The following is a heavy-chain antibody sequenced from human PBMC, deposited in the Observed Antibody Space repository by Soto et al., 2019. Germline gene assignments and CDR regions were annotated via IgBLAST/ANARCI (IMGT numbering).Heavy chain of an antibody. V-gene: IGHV1-3*01. CDR2: ISAGNGNT. Sequence: GASVKVSCKASGYTFRSYAIHWVRQAPGQSLEWMGWISAGNGNTKYSEKFQGRVTLTRDTAARIAYMELNSLRSEDTAVYFCARNYDARYFYPCAMHVSGPATTLTVSS. CDR1: GYTFRSYA. D-gene: IGHD5-12*01. CDR3: ARNYDARYFYPCAMHV. J-gene: IGHJ6*02.